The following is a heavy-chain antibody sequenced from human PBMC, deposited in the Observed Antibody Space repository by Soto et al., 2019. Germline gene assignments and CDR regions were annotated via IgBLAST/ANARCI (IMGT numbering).Heavy chain of an antibody. V-gene: IGHV3-30*18. Sequence: QVQLVESEGGVVQPGRSLRLSCAASGFTFSIYGMHWVRQAPGKGLEWVAVISYDGSNKYYADSVKGRFTISRDKSKNTLYLQMNSLRGEDTAVYYCAKESVEYYFDYWGQGTLVTVSS. D-gene: IGHD3-3*01. J-gene: IGHJ4*02. CDR1: GFTFSIYG. CDR2: ISYDGSNK. CDR3: AKESVEYYFDY.